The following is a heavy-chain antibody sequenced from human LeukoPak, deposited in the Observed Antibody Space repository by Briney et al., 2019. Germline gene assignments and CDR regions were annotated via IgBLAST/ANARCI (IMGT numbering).Heavy chain of an antibody. CDR1: GFSFSTYA. Sequence: PGMSLRLSCAASGFSFSTYAMHWVRQAPGKGLDWVAMIWSDGSNEYYADSVKGRFTISRDNSKNTLYLQMNSLRAEDTAVYYCAKNSVGRDHTSSWYYFDYWGQGTLVTVSS. V-gene: IGHV3-33*06. CDR2: IWSDGSNE. J-gene: IGHJ4*02. CDR3: AKNSVGRDHTSSWYYFDY. D-gene: IGHD6-13*01.